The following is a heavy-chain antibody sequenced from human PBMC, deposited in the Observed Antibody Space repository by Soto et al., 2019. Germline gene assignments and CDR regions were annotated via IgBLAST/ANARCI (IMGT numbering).Heavy chain of an antibody. D-gene: IGHD3-3*01. CDR3: AGETYYDFWSGYPEDYYYGMDV. CDR2: ISYDGSNK. J-gene: IGHJ6*02. CDR1: GCTFSSYA. Sequence: PGGSLRLSCAASGCTFSSYAMHWVRQAPGKGLEWVAVISYDGSNKYYADSVKGRFTISRDNSKNTLYLQMNSLRAEDTAVYYCAGETYYDFWSGYPEDYYYGMDVWGQGTTVTVSS. V-gene: IGHV3-30-3*01.